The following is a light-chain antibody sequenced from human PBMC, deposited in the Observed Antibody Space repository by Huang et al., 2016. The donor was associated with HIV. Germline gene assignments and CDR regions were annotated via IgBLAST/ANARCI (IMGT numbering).Light chain of an antibody. CDR1: QSVDRY. Sequence: EIVLTQSPATLSLSPGERATLSCRASQSVDRYLAWYQHKPGQAPRLLIQDASNMATGIPARFSGSGSETDFTLTISSLEPEDFAVYYCHQRSNWPQTFGQGTKVEIK. J-gene: IGKJ2*01. CDR3: HQRSNWPQT. CDR2: DAS. V-gene: IGKV3-11*01.